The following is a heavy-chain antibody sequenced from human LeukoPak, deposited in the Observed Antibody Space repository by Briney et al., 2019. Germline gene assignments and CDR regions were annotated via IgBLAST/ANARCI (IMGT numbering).Heavy chain of an antibody. V-gene: IGHV3-21*01. J-gene: IGHJ4*02. CDR2: ISSTSKYI. CDR3: AREYTAMAYDY. D-gene: IGHD5-18*01. CDR1: GSAFSDDS. Sequence: GGSLRLSCVASGSAFSDDSMNWVRQPPGKGLEWVSSISSTSKYIYYADSVKGRFTISRDNAKNSLFLQMNNLRVDDSAVYYCAREYTAMAYDYWGQGNLVTVSS.